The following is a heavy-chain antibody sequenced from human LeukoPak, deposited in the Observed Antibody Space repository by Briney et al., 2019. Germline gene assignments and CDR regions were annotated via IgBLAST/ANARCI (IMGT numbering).Heavy chain of an antibody. CDR2: IHHSGAT. CDR1: GVSITTNY. J-gene: IGHJ4*02. V-gene: IGHV4-59*01. D-gene: IGHD5-18*01. CDR3: ARSSAHSYGDFHF. Sequence: SETLSLTCSVSGVSITTNYWSWIRQPPGKGLEWLGYIHHSGATSYNPSLKSRGTMSLDTSNDQFSLKVTSVTAADTAVYYCARSSAHSYGDFHFWGQGNLVTVSS.